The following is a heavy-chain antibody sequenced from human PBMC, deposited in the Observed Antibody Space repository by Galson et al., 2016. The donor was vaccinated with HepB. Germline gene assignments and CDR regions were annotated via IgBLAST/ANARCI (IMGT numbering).Heavy chain of an antibody. V-gene: IGHV4-61*01. D-gene: IGHD3-22*01. CDR3: ARLLVSLHYYDSSGYSD. Sequence: SETLSLTCTVSGGSVSSGSYYWSWIRQPPGKGLAWIGYIYYSGSTNYNPSLKSRVTISVDTSKNQFSLKLSSVTAADTAVYYCARLLVSLHYYDSSGYSDWGQGTLVTVSS. J-gene: IGHJ4*02. CDR1: GGSVSSGSYY. CDR2: IYYSGST.